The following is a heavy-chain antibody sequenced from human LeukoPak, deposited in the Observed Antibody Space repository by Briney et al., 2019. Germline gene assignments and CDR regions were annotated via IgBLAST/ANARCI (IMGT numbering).Heavy chain of an antibody. CDR1: VFTFSDYW. Sequence: GGSLRLSCAASVFTFSDYWMSWVRQAPRKGREWVANVKQHGSEKYYVDSVKGRFTIFRDDAKNSLYLQMNSLRAEDTAVYYCARTTVAGTIEYWGQGTLVTVSS. V-gene: IGHV3-7*01. CDR3: ARTTVAGTIEY. J-gene: IGHJ4*02. CDR2: VKQHGSEK. D-gene: IGHD6-19*01.